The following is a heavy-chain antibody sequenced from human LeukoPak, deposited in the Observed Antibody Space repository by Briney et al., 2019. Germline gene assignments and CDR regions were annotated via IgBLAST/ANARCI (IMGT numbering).Heavy chain of an antibody. J-gene: IGHJ3*02. CDR3: AGEPTMVRGVIISRVKNDAFDI. D-gene: IGHD3-10*01. Sequence: SQTLSLTCAISGDSVSNNSAAWNWIRQSPSRGLEWLGRTYYRSKWYNDYAVSVKSRITINPDTSKNQFSLQLNSVTPEDTAVYYCAGEPTMVRGVIISRVKNDAFDIWGQGTMVTVSS. CDR1: GDSVSNNSAA. V-gene: IGHV6-1*01. CDR2: TYYRSKWYN.